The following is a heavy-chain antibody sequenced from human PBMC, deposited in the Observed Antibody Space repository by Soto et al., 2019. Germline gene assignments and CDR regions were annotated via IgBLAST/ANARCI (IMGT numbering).Heavy chain of an antibody. CDR3: AKDYDSSGHLGAYYFDY. CDR1: GFSISGGHY. V-gene: IGHV4-38-2*02. J-gene: IGHJ4*02. D-gene: IGHD3-22*01. Sequence: PSETLSLTCAVSGFSISGGHYWGWLRQPPGKGLEWIGSIYHSGSTYYNPSLKSRVTISVDKSKNKFSLRLSSVTAADTAVYYCAKDYDSSGHLGAYYFDYWGQGTLVTVSS. CDR2: IYHSGST.